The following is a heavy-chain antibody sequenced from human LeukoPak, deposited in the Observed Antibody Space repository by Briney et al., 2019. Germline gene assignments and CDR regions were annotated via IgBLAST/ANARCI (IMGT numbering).Heavy chain of an antibody. J-gene: IGHJ4*02. V-gene: IGHV4-31*03. D-gene: IGHD3-22*01. CDR2: IYYSGST. Sequence: PSETLSLTCTVSGGSISSGGYYWSWIRQHPGKGLEWTGYIYYSGSTYYNPSLKSRVTISVDTSKNQFSLKLSSVTAADTAVYYCARGTYYYDSSGYYFDYWGQGTLVTVSS. CDR3: ARGTYYYDSSGYYFDY. CDR1: GGSISSGGYY.